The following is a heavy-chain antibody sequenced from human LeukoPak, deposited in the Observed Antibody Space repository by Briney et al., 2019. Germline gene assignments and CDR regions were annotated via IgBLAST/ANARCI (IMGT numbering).Heavy chain of an antibody. CDR1: GGSINNYY. CDR2: IYSSGST. D-gene: IGHD6-13*01. CDR3: ARHDAGNWYPCFDN. J-gene: IGHJ4*02. Sequence: PSETLSLTCTVSGGSINNYYWSWIRPPPGKGLEWIGCIYSSGSTNYSPSLKSRVTISVDTPKNQFSLKLSSVTAADTAVYYCARHDAGNWYPCFDNWGQGTLVTVSS. V-gene: IGHV4-59*08.